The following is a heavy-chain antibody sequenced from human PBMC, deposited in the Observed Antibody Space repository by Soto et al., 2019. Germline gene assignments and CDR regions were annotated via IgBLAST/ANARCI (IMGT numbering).Heavy chain of an antibody. D-gene: IGHD4-17*01. CDR2: ISGSGGST. Sequence: EVQLLESGGGLVQPGGSLRLSCAASGFTFSIYAMNWVRQAPGKGLEWVSVISGSGGSTYYADSVKGRFTISRYNSKNTLNLQMNSLRAEDTAVYDCAGRTVGWYFDLFGRCTLVTVSS. V-gene: IGHV3-23*01. J-gene: IGHJ2*01. CDR1: GFTFSIYA. CDR3: AGRTVGWYFDL.